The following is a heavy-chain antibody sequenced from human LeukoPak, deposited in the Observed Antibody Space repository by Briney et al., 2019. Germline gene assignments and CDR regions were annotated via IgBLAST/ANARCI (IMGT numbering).Heavy chain of an antibody. CDR1: GGSFSGYY. J-gene: IGHJ2*01. CDR2: INHSGST. D-gene: IGHD5-24*01. V-gene: IGHV4-34*01. Sequence: SETLSLTCAGYGGSFSGYYWSWIRQPPGKGLEWIGEINHSGSTNYNPSLKSRVTVSGDTPKNQFSLKLSSVTAADTAVYYCARRVMMATKRYYDLWGRGILITVSS. CDR3: ARRVMMATKRYYDL.